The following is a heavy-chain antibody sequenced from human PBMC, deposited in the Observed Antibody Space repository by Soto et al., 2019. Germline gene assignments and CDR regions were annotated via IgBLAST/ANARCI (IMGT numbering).Heavy chain of an antibody. Sequence: SXTLSLTCAVYGGSFSGYYWSWIRQPPSKGLEWIGEINHSGSTNYNPSLKSRVTISVDTSKNQFSLKLSSVTAADTAVYYCARGRGVYSSSFPRAVYMDVWGKGTTVTVSS. CDR3: ARGRGVYSSSFPRAVYMDV. V-gene: IGHV4-34*01. CDR2: INHSGST. CDR1: GGSFSGYY. D-gene: IGHD6-6*01. J-gene: IGHJ6*03.